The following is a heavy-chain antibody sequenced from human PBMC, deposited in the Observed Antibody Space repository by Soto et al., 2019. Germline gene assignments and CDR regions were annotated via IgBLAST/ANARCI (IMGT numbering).Heavy chain of an antibody. CDR3: ARDSDVVVLAATFDY. D-gene: IGHD2-15*01. J-gene: IGHJ4*02. CDR1: GGTFSSYT. CDR2: IIPILGIA. Sequence: QVQLVQSGAEVKKPGSSVKVSCKASGGTFSSYTISWVRQAPGQGLEWMGRIIPILGIANYAQKFQGRVTITADKSTSTAYMELSSLRSEDTAVYYCARDSDVVVLAATFDYWGQGTLVTVSS. V-gene: IGHV1-69*08.